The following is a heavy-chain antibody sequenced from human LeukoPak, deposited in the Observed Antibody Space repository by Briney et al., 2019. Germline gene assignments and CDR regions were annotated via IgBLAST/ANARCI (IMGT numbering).Heavy chain of an antibody. Sequence: SETLSLTCADYGGSFSGYYWSWIRQPPGKGLEWIGEINHSGSTNYNPSLKSRVTISVDTSKNQFSLKLSSVTAADTAVYYCASLDTMQRFDYWGQGTLVTVSS. CDR3: ASLDTMQRFDY. CDR2: INHSGST. CDR1: GGSFSGYY. J-gene: IGHJ4*02. D-gene: IGHD3-10*01. V-gene: IGHV4-34*01.